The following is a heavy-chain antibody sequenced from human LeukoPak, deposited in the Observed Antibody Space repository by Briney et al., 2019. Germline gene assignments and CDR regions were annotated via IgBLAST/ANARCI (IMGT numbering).Heavy chain of an antibody. V-gene: IGHV3-21*01. CDR2: ISSSSSYI. CDR3: ARGLSGIAAAGGGLGAY. Sequence: GGSLRLSCAASGFTFRSFAMSWVRQAPGKGLEWVSSISSSSSYIYYADSVKGRFTISRDNAKNSLYLQMNSLRAEDTAVYYCARGLSGIAAAGGGLGAYWGQGTLVTVSS. CDR1: GFTFRSFA. D-gene: IGHD6-13*01. J-gene: IGHJ4*02.